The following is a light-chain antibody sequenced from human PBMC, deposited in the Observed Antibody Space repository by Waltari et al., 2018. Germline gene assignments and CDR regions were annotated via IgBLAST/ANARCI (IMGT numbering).Light chain of an antibody. Sequence: QSALTQPASVSGSPGQSITISCTGTNNDIGSYNLVSWDQQHPGNAPKVIIFEVNKRPSGFSNRVSGSRSGKTASMTGAGRHPEDEADYYCGSYAGTPRVVFGGGTKLTVL. J-gene: IGLJ2*01. CDR1: NNDIGSYNL. CDR3: GSYAGTPRVV. V-gene: IGLV2-23*02. CDR2: EVN.